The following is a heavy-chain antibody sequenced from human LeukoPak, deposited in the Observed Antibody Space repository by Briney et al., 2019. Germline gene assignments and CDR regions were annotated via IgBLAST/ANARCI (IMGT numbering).Heavy chain of an antibody. Sequence: PGGSLRLSCAASGFAFSSYSMNWVRQAPGKGLEWVSFIHVDANEIYYADSVKGRFTISRDNAKNSLYLQMNSLRAEDTAVYYCARDSALDSVGPFDYWGQGTLVTVSS. V-gene: IGHV3-21*04. CDR1: GFAFSSYS. CDR2: IHVDANEI. J-gene: IGHJ4*02. CDR3: ARDSALDSVGPFDY. D-gene: IGHD3-9*01.